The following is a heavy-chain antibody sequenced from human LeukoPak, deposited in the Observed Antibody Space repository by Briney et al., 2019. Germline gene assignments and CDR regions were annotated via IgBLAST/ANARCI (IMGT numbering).Heavy chain of an antibody. CDR1: GFTFSGHW. D-gene: IGHD1-14*01. J-gene: IGHJ4*02. CDR3: TRDRSRAEDD. CDR2: INQGGSDK. Sequence: GGSLRLSCAASGFTFSGHWMSWVRQAPGKGLEWVANINQGGSDKYYVDSVKGRFTISRDNANNLLYLQMNSLRGEDTAVCYCTRDRSRAEDDWGQGTLVTVSS. V-gene: IGHV3-7*01.